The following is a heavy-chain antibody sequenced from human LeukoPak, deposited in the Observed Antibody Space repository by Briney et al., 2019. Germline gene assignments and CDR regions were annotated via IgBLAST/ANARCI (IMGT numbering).Heavy chain of an antibody. CDR3: ARVRGYYYGSGRLDYGMDV. V-gene: IGHV4-59*01. Sequence: SETLSLTCTVSGGSISSYYWSWIRQPPGKGLEWIGYIYYSGSTNYNPSLKSRVTISVDTSKNQFSLKLSSVTAADTAVYYCARVRGYYYGSGRLDYGMDVWGQGTTVTVSS. CDR1: GGSISSYY. J-gene: IGHJ6*02. CDR2: IYYSGST. D-gene: IGHD3-10*01.